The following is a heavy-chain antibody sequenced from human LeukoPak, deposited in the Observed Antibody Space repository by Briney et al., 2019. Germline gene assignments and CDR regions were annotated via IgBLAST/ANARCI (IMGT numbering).Heavy chain of an antibody. V-gene: IGHV1-18*01. J-gene: IGHJ6*02. Sequence: GASVKVSCKASGYTFTSYGISWVRQAPGQGLESMGWISAYNGNTNYAQKLQGRVTMTTDTSTSTAYMELRSLRSDDTAVYYCARPEYYDILTGPGGMDVWGQGTTVTVSS. CDR1: GYTFTSYG. D-gene: IGHD3-9*01. CDR2: ISAYNGNT. CDR3: ARPEYYDILTGPGGMDV.